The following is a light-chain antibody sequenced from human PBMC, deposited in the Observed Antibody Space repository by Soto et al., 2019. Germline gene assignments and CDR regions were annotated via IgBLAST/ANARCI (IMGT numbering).Light chain of an antibody. CDR3: SSYTSTTTLYV. Sequence: LTQPASVSGSPGQSITIPCTGTSSDVGGYNYVSWYQQHPGKAPKLIIYEVSNRPSGVSNRFSGSKSGDTASLTISGLHAEDEADYFCSSYTSTTTLYVFGTGTKVTVL. CDR2: EVS. J-gene: IGLJ1*01. V-gene: IGLV2-14*01. CDR1: SSDVGGYNY.